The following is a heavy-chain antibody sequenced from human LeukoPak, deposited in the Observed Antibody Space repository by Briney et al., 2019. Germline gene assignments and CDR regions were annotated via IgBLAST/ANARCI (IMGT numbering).Heavy chain of an antibody. D-gene: IGHD3-22*01. V-gene: IGHV3-11*04. J-gene: IGHJ4*02. CDR2: ISSSGSTI. Sequence: GGSLRLSCTASGFTFSDYWMSWVRQAPGKGLEWVSYISSSGSTIYYADSVKGRFIISRDNAKNSLYLQMNRLRAEDTAVYYCASGDSSGHYPGPNDYWGQGTLVTVSS. CDR3: ASGDSSGHYPGPNDY. CDR1: GFTFSDYW.